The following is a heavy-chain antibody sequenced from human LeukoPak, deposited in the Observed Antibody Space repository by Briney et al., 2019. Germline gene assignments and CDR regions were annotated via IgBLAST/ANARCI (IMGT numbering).Heavy chain of an antibody. J-gene: IGHJ4*02. CDR3: TRDQPVLVAAGTFDS. D-gene: IGHD6-13*01. CDR1: GYTFTNYG. V-gene: IGHV1-18*01. Sequence: ASVKVSCKAFGYTFTNYGFSWVRQTPGQGFEWMGWISADNGNTNFAQRFLDRVTMTTDTSTTTAYMELRSLRSDDTAVYYCTRDQPVLVAAGTFDSWGQGTLVTVTS. CDR2: ISADNGNT.